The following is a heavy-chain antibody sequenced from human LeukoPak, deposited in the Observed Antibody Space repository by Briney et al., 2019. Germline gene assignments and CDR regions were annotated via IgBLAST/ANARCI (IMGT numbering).Heavy chain of an antibody. J-gene: IGHJ4*02. CDR2: IYYSGST. CDR3: ARGRRQLVPIWVG. D-gene: IGHD6-13*01. V-gene: IGHV4-59*08. CDR1: GGSISSYY. Sequence: SETLSLTCTVSGGSISSYYWSWIRQPPGKGLEWIGYIYYSGSTNYNPSLKSRVTISVDTSKNQFSLKLSSVTAADTVVYYCARGRRQLVPIWVGWGQGTLVTVSS.